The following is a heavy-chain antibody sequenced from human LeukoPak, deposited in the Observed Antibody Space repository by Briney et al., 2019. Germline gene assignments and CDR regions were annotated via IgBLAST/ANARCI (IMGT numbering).Heavy chain of an antibody. Sequence: GGSLRLSCAGSGFTLSSSWMHWVRHAPGKGPVWVAHVSPDGNLANYADSVKGRFIISRGNAKNTLFLQMNSLRAEDTAVYYCARDLSFSPDHWGQGTLVTVSS. J-gene: IGHJ4*02. CDR3: ARDLSFSPDH. V-gene: IGHV3-74*01. CDR1: GFTLSSSW. CDR2: VSPDGNLA.